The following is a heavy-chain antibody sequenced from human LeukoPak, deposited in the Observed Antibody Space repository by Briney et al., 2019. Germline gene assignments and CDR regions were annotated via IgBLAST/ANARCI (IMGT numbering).Heavy chain of an antibody. CDR1: GGSISSYY. D-gene: IGHD5-24*01. CDR3: ARIVPYNYGYIDY. J-gene: IGHJ4*02. V-gene: IGHV4-59*07. CDR2: IYYSGST. Sequence: SDTLSLTCTVSGGSISSYYWSWIRQPPGKGLEWIGYIYYSGSTNYNPYLKSRVTISVDTSKNQFSLKLTYVTAADTAVYYCARIVPYNYGYIDYWGQGTLVTVSS.